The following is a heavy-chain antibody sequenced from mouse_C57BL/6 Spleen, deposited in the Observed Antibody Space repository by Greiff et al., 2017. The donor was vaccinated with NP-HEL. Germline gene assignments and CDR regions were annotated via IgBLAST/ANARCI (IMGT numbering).Heavy chain of an antibody. V-gene: IGHV1-20*01. Sequence: VQLQQSGPELVKPGDSVKISCKASGYSFTGYFMNWVMQSHGKSLEWIGRINPYNGDTFYNQKFKGKATLTVDKSSSTAHMELRSLTSEDSAVYYCARSYYSNDYAMDYWGQGTSVTVSS. CDR2: INPYNGDT. CDR1: GYSFTGYF. D-gene: IGHD2-5*01. CDR3: ARSYYSNDYAMDY. J-gene: IGHJ4*01.